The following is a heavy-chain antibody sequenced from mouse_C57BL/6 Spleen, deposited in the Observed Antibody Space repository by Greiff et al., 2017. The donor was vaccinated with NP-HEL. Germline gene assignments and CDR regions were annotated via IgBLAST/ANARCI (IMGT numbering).Heavy chain of an antibody. D-gene: IGHD3-1*01. CDR1: GYTFTSYW. CDR3: ARGYDNWFAY. V-gene: IGHV1-61*01. CDR2: IYPSDSET. Sequence: QVQLQQPGAELVRPGSSVKLSCKASGYTFTSYWMDWVKQRPGQGLEWIGNIYPSDSETNYNQKFKDKATLTVDKSSSTAYMQLSSLTSEDSAVYYCARGYDNWFAYWGQGTLVTVSA. J-gene: IGHJ3*01.